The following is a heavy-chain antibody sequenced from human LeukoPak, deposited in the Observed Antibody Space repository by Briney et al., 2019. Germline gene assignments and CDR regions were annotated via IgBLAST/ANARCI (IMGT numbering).Heavy chain of an antibody. CDR3: ARQLGYYDFWSGYYTGNYFDY. J-gene: IGHJ4*02. D-gene: IGHD3-3*01. CDR1: GGSISSSSYY. CDR2: IYYSGST. V-gene: IGHV4-39*01. Sequence: SETLSLTCTVSGGSISSSSYYWGWIRQPPGKGLEWIGSIYYSGSTYYNPSLKSRVTISVDTSKNQFSLKLSSVTAADTAVYYCARQLGYYDFWSGYYTGNYFDYWGQGSLVTVSS.